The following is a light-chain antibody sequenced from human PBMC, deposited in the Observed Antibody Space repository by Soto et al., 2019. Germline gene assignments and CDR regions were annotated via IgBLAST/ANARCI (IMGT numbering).Light chain of an antibody. CDR1: QSVNNY. J-gene: IGKJ1*01. CDR3: EQHDGSPRT. Sequence: EIVLTQSPATLSLSPGERATLSCRASQSVNNYLAWYQQRPGQSPRLVIYGVSNRATGIPNRFSGGGFGTDFTLTISRLEPEDFAVYYCEQHDGSPRTFGQGTKVDIK. V-gene: IGKV3-20*01. CDR2: GVS.